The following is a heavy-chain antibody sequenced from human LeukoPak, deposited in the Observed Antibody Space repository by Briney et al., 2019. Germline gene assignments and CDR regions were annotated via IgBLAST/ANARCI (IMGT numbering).Heavy chain of an antibody. CDR2: ISGSGGST. CDR3: AKDISGYYYVLSAFDI. Sequence: SGGSLRLSCAASGFTFSSYAMSWVRQAPGKGLEWVSAISGSGGSTYYADSVKGRFTISRDNSKNTLYLQMKNLRAEDTAVYYCAKDISGYYYVLSAFDIWGQGTMVTVSS. V-gene: IGHV3-23*01. D-gene: IGHD3-22*01. J-gene: IGHJ3*02. CDR1: GFTFSSYA.